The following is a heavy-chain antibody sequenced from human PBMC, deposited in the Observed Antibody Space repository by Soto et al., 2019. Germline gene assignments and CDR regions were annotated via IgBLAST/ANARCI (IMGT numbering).Heavy chain of an antibody. D-gene: IGHD6-6*01. J-gene: IGHJ6*02. CDR1: GFTFTSAA. V-gene: IGHV1-58*01. CDR2: IVVGSGNT. Sequence: SMKVSCKASGFTFTSAAVQWVRQARGQRLEWIGWIVVGSGNTNYAQKFQERVTITRDMSTSTAYMELSSLRSEDTAVYYCAADIWGSSGALDYYYYGMDVWGQGTTVTVSS. CDR3: AADIWGSSGALDYYYYGMDV.